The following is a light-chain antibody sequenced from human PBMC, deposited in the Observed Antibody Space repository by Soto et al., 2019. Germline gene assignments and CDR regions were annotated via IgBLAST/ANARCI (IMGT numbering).Light chain of an antibody. Sequence: AIRMTQSPSSFSASTGDRVTITCRASQGISSYLAWYQQKPGKAPKLLIYAASTLQSGVPSRFSGSGSGTEFTLTISSLQPEDLATYCCQHLNSLPPYTFGQGTKVDIK. CDR3: QHLNSLPPYT. CDR1: QGISSY. V-gene: IGKV1-8*01. J-gene: IGKJ2*01. CDR2: AAS.